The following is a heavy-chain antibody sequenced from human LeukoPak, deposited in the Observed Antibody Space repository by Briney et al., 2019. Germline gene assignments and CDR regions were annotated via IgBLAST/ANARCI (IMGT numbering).Heavy chain of an antibody. V-gene: IGHV1-18*01. CDR2: ISAYSGNT. Sequence: GASVKVSCKASGSSFTNYGISWVRQAPGQGLEWMGWISAYSGNTNYAQKLQGRVTMTTDTSTNTAYMELRSLGSDDTAVYYCASDCSSTSCHLSYWGQGTPVTVSS. CDR1: GSSFTNYG. J-gene: IGHJ4*02. D-gene: IGHD2-2*01. CDR3: ASDCSSTSCHLSY.